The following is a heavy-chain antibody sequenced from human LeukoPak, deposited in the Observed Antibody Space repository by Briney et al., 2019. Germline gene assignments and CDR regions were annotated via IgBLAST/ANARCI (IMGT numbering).Heavy chain of an antibody. D-gene: IGHD2-2*01. V-gene: IGHV3-21*01. CDR3: AREGGEAIDAFDI. CDR2: ISSSSSYT. CDR1: GFTFSSYS. Sequence: GGSLRLSCAASGFTFSSYSMNWVRQAPGKGLEWVSSISSSSSYTYYADSVKGRFTISRDNAKNSLYLQMNSLRAEDTAVYYCAREGGEAIDAFDIWGQGTMVTVSS. J-gene: IGHJ3*02.